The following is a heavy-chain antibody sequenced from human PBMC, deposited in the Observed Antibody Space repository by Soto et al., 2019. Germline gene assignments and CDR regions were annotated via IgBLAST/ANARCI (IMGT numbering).Heavy chain of an antibody. J-gene: IGHJ3*01. D-gene: IGHD2-21*02. CDR3: ARKRVTARGTLGFDL. CDR2: IITDGSLT. V-gene: IGHV3-74*03. Sequence: EVQLVESGGGLVQPGGSLRLSCAASGFTFSTYWMHWVRQAPGKGPVWVSRIITDGSLTTYADSVKGRFTISRDNARNTLYLQMNSLRVEDTAGYYCARKRVTARGTLGFDLWGQGTMVTVSS. CDR1: GFTFSTYW.